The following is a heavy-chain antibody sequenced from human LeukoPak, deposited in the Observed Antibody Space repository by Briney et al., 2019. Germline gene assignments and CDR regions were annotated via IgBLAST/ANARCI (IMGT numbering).Heavy chain of an antibody. CDR1: GGSISSSSYY. J-gene: IGHJ6*02. D-gene: IGHD3-10*01. CDR3: ARSLYSYGSAPMDV. V-gene: IGHV4-61*05. CDR2: IYYSGST. Sequence: SETLSLTCTVSGGSISSSSYYWGWIRQPPGKGLEWIGYIYYSGSTNYNPSLKSRVTISVDTSKNQFSLKLSSVTAADTAVYYCARSLYSYGSAPMDVWGQGTTVTVSS.